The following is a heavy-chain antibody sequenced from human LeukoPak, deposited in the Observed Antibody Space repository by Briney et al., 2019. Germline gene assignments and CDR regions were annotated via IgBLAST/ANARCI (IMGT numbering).Heavy chain of an antibody. Sequence: ASVKVSCKASGYTFTSCGISWVRQAPGQGLEWMGWISAYNGNTNYAQKLQGRVTMTTDTSTSTAYMELRSLRSDDTAVYYCARDGGGFGELPFDYWGQGTLVTVSS. V-gene: IGHV1-18*01. J-gene: IGHJ4*02. CDR2: ISAYNGNT. D-gene: IGHD3-10*01. CDR1: GYTFTSCG. CDR3: ARDGGGFGELPFDY.